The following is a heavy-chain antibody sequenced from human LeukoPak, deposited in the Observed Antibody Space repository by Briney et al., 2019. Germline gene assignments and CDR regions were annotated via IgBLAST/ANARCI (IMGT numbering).Heavy chain of an antibody. CDR2: ISYDGSNK. J-gene: IGHJ4*02. D-gene: IGHD4-17*01. V-gene: IGHV3-30*18. CDR3: AKARDMTTVTTGDY. CDR1: GFTFSSYG. Sequence: PGGSLRLSCAASGFTFSSYGMHWVRQAPGKGLEWVAVISYDGSNKYYADSVKDRFTISRDNSKNTLYLQMNSLRAEDTAVYYCAKARDMTTVTTGDYWGQGTLVTVSS.